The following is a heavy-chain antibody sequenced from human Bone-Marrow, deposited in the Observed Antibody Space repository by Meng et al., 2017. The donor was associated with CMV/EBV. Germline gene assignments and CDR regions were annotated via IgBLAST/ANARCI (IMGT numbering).Heavy chain of an antibody. V-gene: IGHV1-8*03. CDR1: GYTFTSYD. CDR3: ARGPYYDFWSGYFYYYYYGMDV. D-gene: IGHD3-3*01. CDR2: MNPNSGNT. J-gene: IGHJ6*01. Sequence: ASVKVSCKASGYTFTSYDINWVRQATGQGLEWMGWMNPNSGNTGYAQKFQGRVTITRNTSISTAYMELSSLRSEDTAVYYCARGPYYDFWSGYFYYYYYGMDVWGQGTTVTGYS.